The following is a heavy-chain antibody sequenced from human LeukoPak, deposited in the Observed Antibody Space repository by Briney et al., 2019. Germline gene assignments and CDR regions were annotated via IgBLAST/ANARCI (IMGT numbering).Heavy chain of an antibody. CDR3: ARGYGDYDYYYGMDV. CDR1: GFTVSSNY. V-gene: IGHV3-53*04. Sequence: GGSLRLSCAASGFTVSSNYMSWVRQAPGKGLEWVSVIYSGGSTYYADSVKGRFTISRHNSKNTLYLQMNGLRAEDTAVYYCARGYGDYDYYYGMDVRGQGTTVTVSS. J-gene: IGHJ6*02. D-gene: IGHD4-17*01. CDR2: IYSGGST.